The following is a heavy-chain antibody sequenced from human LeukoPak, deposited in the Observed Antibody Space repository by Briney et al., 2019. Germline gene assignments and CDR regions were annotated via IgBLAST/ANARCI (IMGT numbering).Heavy chain of an antibody. CDR3: ARLRGYGYGLTLHYYYYGMDV. D-gene: IGHD5-18*01. J-gene: IGHJ6*02. Sequence: SETLSLTCTVSGGSISSYYWSWIRQPPGKGLEWIGYIYYSGSTNYNPSLKSRVTISVDTSKNQFSLKLSSVTAADTAVYYCARLRGYGYGLTLHYYYYGMDVWGQGTTVTVSS. V-gene: IGHV4-59*01. CDR1: GGSISSYY. CDR2: IYYSGST.